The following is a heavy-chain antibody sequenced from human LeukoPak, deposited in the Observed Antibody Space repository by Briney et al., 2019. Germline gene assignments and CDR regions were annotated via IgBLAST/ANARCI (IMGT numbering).Heavy chain of an antibody. J-gene: IGHJ6*02. CDR3: ARDKSYYDSSGYYFAFSYGMDV. D-gene: IGHD3-22*01. CDR2: IYSGGST. V-gene: IGHV3-53*01. CDR1: GFTVSSNH. Sequence: GGSLRLSCAASGFTVSSNHMSWVRQAPGKGLEWVSVIYSGGSTYYTDSVKGRFTISRDNSKNTLYLQMNSLRAEDTAVYYCARDKSYYDSSGYYFAFSYGMDVWGQGTTVTVSS.